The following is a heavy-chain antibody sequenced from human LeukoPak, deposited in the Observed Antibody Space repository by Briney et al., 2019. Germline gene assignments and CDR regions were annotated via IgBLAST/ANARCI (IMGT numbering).Heavy chain of an antibody. J-gene: IGHJ4*02. V-gene: IGHV3-66*01. Sequence: QSGGSLRLSCAASGFTFSSNFMSWVRQAPGEGLEWVAVIYSGGRADYTDSVKGRFTISRDNSRSMLYLQMKSLRPEDAAVYYCAREIGRGVISPYFDSWGQGALVTGSP. CDR1: GFTFSSNF. CDR2: IYSGGRA. D-gene: IGHD3-10*01. CDR3: AREIGRGVISPYFDS.